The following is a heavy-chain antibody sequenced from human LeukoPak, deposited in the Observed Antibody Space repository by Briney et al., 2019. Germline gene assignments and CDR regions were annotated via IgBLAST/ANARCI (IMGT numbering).Heavy chain of an antibody. D-gene: IGHD6-13*01. V-gene: IGHV1-69*01. Sequence: VASVKVTCTASGDTFSSYAISWVRQAPGPGLEWMGGIIPIFGTANYAQKFQGRVTITADESTSTAYMELSSLRSEDTAVYYCARSRKYSSSWFDYWGQGTLVTVSS. CDR2: IIPIFGTA. CDR1: GDTFSSYA. J-gene: IGHJ4*02. CDR3: ARSRKYSSSWFDY.